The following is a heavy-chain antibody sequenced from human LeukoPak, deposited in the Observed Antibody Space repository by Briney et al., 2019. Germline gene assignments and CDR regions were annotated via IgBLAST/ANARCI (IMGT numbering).Heavy chain of an antibody. J-gene: IGHJ4*02. Sequence: SETLSLTCTVSGGSISSSSYYWAWIRQPPGKGLEWIGSIYYTGSTHYNSSLKSRVTMSVDTSKNQFSLKLSSVTAADTAVYYCASPLGGFDNWGQGTLVTVSS. CDR1: GGSISSSSYY. V-gene: IGHV4-39*01. D-gene: IGHD3-16*01. CDR2: IYYTGST. CDR3: ASPLGGFDN.